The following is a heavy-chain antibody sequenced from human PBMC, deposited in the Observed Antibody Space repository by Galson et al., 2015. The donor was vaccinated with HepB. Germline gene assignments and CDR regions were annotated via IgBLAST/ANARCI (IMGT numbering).Heavy chain of an antibody. J-gene: IGHJ6*03. CDR1: GLTFSSYS. CDR3: ARTRLGFDYYYYMDV. V-gene: IGHV3-48*01. CDR2: ISSSSSTI. D-gene: IGHD3-10*01. Sequence: SLRLSCAASGLTFSSYSMNWVRQAPGKGLEWVSYISSSSSTIYYADSVKGRFTISRDNAKNSLYLRMNSLRAEDTAVYYCARTRLGFDYYYYMDVWGKGTTVTVSS.